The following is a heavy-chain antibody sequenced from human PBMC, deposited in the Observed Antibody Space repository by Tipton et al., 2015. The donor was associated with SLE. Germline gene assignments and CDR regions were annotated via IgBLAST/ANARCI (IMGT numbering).Heavy chain of an antibody. J-gene: IGHJ4*02. CDR2: ISWDGGST. Sequence: GSLRLSCAASGFTFDDYTMHWVRQAPGKGLEWVSLISWDGGSTYYADSVKGRFTISRDNSKNSLYLQMNSLRTEDTALYYCAKDMGDGNNPFDYWGQGTLVTVSS. CDR3: AKDMGDGNNPFDY. V-gene: IGHV3-43*01. CDR1: GFTFDDYT. D-gene: IGHD5-24*01.